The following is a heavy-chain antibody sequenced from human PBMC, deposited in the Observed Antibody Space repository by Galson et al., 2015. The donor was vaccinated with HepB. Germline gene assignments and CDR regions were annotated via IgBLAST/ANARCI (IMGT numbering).Heavy chain of an antibody. CDR2: ISNDRLTK. CDR3: AKDGGAFYDGGWLNWIDS. V-gene: IGHV3-30*18. Sequence: SLRLSCAASGFSFSSYGLHWVRQAPGKGLEWVAVISNDRLTKYYADSVKGRFTISRDNSKNTLSLQMDSQRVEDTAVYYCAKDGGAFYDGGWLNWIDSWGQGTLVTVSS. J-gene: IGHJ5*01. D-gene: IGHD6-19*01. CDR1: GFSFSSYG.